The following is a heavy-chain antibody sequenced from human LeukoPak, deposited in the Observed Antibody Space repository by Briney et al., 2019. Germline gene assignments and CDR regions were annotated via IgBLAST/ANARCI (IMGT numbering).Heavy chain of an antibody. V-gene: IGHV1-2*02. J-gene: IGHJ6*03. CDR3: ARDGTRIAATADYYMDV. D-gene: IGHD6-6*01. Sequence: ASVKVSCKASGYTFTGYYMHWVRQAPGQGLEWMGWINPNSGGTNYAQKFQGRVTMTRDTSISTAYVELSRLRSDDTAVYYCARDGTRIAATADYYMDVWGKGTTVTVSS. CDR2: INPNSGGT. CDR1: GYTFTGYY.